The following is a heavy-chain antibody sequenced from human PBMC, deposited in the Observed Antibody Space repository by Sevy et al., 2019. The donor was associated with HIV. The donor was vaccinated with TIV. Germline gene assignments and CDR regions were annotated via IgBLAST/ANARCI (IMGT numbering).Heavy chain of an antibody. CDR1: GFTFSDHY. J-gene: IGHJ4*02. V-gene: IGHV3-72*01. Sequence: GGSLRLSCAASGFTFSDHYVEWVRQAPGKGLEWVGRTRNKADGYTTEYAASVKGRFTISRDDSENSLYLQMNSLKTEDTAVYYCSTHAGIAAAGRVFDYWGQGALVTVSS. D-gene: IGHD6-13*01. CDR3: STHAGIAAAGRVFDY. CDR2: TRNKADGYTT.